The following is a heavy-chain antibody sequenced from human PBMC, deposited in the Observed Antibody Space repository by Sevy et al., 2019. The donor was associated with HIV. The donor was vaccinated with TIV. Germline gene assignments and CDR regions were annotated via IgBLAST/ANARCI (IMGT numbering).Heavy chain of an antibody. CDR3: AIIFEYSSSSPPDY. Sequence: GGSLRLSCAASGFTFSSYAMSWVRQAPGKGLEWVSAISGSAGSTYYADSVKGRFTISRDNSKNTLYLQMNSLRAEDTAVYYCAIIFEYSSSSPPDYWGQGTLVTVSS. V-gene: IGHV3-23*01. J-gene: IGHJ4*02. CDR1: GFTFSSYA. D-gene: IGHD6-6*01. CDR2: ISGSAGST.